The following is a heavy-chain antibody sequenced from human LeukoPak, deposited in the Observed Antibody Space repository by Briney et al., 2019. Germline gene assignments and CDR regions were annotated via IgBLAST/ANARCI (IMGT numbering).Heavy chain of an antibody. CDR1: GFTFDDYT. CDR3: AKDRAYYDFWSGYYLDY. V-gene: IGHV3-43*01. CDR2: ISWDGGST. Sequence: GGSLRLSCAASGFTFDDYTMHWVRQAPGKGLEWVSLISWDGGSTYYADSVKGRFTISRDNSKNTLYLQMNSLRAEDTAVYYCAKDRAYYDFWSGYYLDYWGQGTLVTVSS. J-gene: IGHJ4*02. D-gene: IGHD3-3*01.